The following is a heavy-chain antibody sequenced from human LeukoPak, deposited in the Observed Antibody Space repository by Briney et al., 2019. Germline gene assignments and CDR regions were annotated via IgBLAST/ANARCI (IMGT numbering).Heavy chain of an antibody. CDR3: ARGGVYYYDSSGYLW. CDR1: GYTFTGYY. V-gene: IGHV1-2*02. D-gene: IGHD3-22*01. Sequence: ASVKVSCKASGYTFTGYYMHWVRQAPGQGLEWMGWINPNSGGTNYAQKFQGRVTMTRDTSISTAYMELSRLRSDDTAVNYCARGGVYYYDSSGYLWWGQGTLVTVSS. J-gene: IGHJ4*02. CDR2: INPNSGGT.